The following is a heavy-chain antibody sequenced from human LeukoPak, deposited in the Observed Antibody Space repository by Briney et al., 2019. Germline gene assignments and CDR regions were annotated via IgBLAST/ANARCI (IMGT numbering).Heavy chain of an antibody. V-gene: IGHV1-69*04. CDR3: AMTDTDIVVVPAAR. Sequence: SVKVSCKASGGTFSSYAISWVRQAPGQGLEWMGRIIPILGIANYAQKFQGRVTITADKSTSTAYMELSSLRSEDTAVYYCAMTDTDIVVVPAARWGQGTLVTVSS. CDR2: IIPILGIA. CDR1: GGTFSSYA. D-gene: IGHD2-2*01. J-gene: IGHJ4*02.